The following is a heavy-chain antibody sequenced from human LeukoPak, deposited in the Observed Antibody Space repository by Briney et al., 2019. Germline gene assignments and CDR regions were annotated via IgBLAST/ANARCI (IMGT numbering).Heavy chain of an antibody. V-gene: IGHV3-53*05. CDR3: ARPGSGSYYNSYYFDY. CDR2: IYSGGST. D-gene: IGHD1-26*01. Sequence: PGGSLRLSCAASGFTVSSNYMSWVRQAPGKGLEWVSVIYSGGSTYYADSVKGRFTISRDNSKNTLYLQMNSLRAEDTAVYYCARPGSGSYYNSYYFDYWGQGTLVTVSS. CDR1: GFTVSSNY. J-gene: IGHJ4*02.